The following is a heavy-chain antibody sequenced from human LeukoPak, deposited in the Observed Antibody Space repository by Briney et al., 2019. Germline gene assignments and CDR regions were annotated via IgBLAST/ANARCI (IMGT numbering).Heavy chain of an antibody. CDR1: GYTFSSYA. CDR2: IYSGGST. Sequence: GGSLRLSCAASGYTFSSYAMSWVRQAPGKGLEWVSVIYSGGSTYYADSVKGRFTISRDNSKNTLYLQMNSLRAEDTAVYYCARGLSHYYGSGSYYKEMAAPDYYYYYGMDVWGQGTTVTVSS. J-gene: IGHJ6*02. CDR3: ARGLSHYYGSGSYYKEMAAPDYYYYYGMDV. V-gene: IGHV3-66*01. D-gene: IGHD3-10*01.